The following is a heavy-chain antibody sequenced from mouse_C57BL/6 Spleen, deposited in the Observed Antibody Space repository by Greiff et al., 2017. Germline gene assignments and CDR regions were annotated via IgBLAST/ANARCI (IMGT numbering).Heavy chain of an antibody. D-gene: IGHD1-1*01. V-gene: IGHV14-4*01. CDR2: IDPENGDT. Sequence: EVQLQQSGAELVRPGASVKLSCTASGFNFKDDYMHWVKQRPEQGLEWIGWIDPENGDTEYASKFQGKATITADTSSNTAYLQLSSLTSEDTAVYYCRYYYGLAWFAYWGQGTLVTVSA. CDR1: GFNFKDDY. J-gene: IGHJ3*01. CDR3: RYYYGLAWFAY.